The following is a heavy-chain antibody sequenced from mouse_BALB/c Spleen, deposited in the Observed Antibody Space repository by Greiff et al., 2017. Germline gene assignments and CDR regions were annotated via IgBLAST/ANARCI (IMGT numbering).Heavy chain of an antibody. J-gene: IGHJ3*01. V-gene: IGHV5-9-4*01. D-gene: IGHD4-1*01. CDR3: ARTANWDGFAY. CDR1: GFTFSSYA. Sequence: EVHLVESGGGLVKPGGSLKLSCAASGFTFSSYAMSWVRQSPEKRLEWVAEISSGGSYTYYPDTVTGRFTISRDNAKNTLYLEMSSLRSEDTAMYYCARTANWDGFAYWGQGTLVTVSA. CDR2: ISSGGSYT.